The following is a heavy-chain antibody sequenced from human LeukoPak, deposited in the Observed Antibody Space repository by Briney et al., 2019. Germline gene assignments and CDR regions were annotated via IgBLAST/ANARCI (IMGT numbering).Heavy chain of an antibody. CDR2: IYFSGNT. V-gene: IGHV4-39*02. CDR1: GGSFSGSIYY. Sequence: SETLSLTCTVSGGSFSGSIYYWGRIRQPPGKGLEWIGSIYFSGNTYYNPSLKSRVTMSVDTSKNHFSLKLTSVTAADTAVYYCARWEVNHFDSWGQGTLVIVSS. CDR3: ARWEVNHFDS. D-gene: IGHD1-26*01. J-gene: IGHJ4*02.